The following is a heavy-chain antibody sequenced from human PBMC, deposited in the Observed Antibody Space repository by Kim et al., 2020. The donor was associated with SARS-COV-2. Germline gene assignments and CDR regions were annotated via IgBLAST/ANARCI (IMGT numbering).Heavy chain of an antibody. J-gene: IGHJ4*02. CDR1: GGSFSGYY. CDR3: ARGPPLWFRVGYYFDY. V-gene: IGHV4-34*01. CDR2: INHSGST. Sequence: SETLSLTCAVYGGSFSGYYWSWIRQPPGKGLEWIGEINHSGSTNYNPSLKSRVTISVDTSKNQFSLKLSSVTAADTAVYYCARGPPLWFRVGYYFDYWGQGTLVTVSS. D-gene: IGHD3-10*01.